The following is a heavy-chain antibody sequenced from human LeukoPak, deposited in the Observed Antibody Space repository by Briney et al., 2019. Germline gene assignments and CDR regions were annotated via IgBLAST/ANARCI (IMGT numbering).Heavy chain of an antibody. CDR1: GFTFSSYG. CDR2: IRYDGSNK. J-gene: IGHJ5*01. Sequence: GGSLRLSRAASGFTFSSYGMHWVRQAPGKGLEWVAFIRYDGSNKYYADSVKGRFTISRDNSKNTLYLQMNSLRAEDTAVYYCAKQVREFLEWFDYWGQGTLVTVSS. CDR3: AKQVREFLEWFDY. D-gene: IGHD3-3*01. V-gene: IGHV3-30*02.